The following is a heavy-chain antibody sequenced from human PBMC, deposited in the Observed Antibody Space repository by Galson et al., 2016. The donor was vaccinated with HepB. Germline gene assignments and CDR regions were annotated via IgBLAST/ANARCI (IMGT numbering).Heavy chain of an antibody. CDR2: INTANGNT. J-gene: IGHJ4*02. V-gene: IGHV1-3*04. D-gene: IGHD2-8*01. Sequence: SVKVSCKGSGYTFTSYAMHWVRQAPGQRLEWMGWINTANGNTEYSQKFPGTVSITRDTPANTAFMELSSLTSEDTAIYYCASLMGAITYWGQGTLVTVSS. CDR1: GYTFTSYA. CDR3: ASLMGAITY.